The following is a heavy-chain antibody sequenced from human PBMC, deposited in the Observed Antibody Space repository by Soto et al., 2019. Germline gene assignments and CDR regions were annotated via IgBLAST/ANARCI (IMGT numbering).Heavy chain of an antibody. V-gene: IGHV2-5*02. CDR1: GFSLSTGGVG. CDR2: IYWDNDK. Sequence: QITLKESGPTLVKPTQTLTLTCTFSGFSLSTGGVGVGWIRQPPGKALEWLALIYWDNDKRYSPSLRSRLTVTKATSKNQXXLXMXXMDPVDTATYYCVHSRCGGDCLRSYSSHYYYGMDVWGQGTTVTVFS. CDR3: VHSRCGGDCLRSYSSHYYYGMDV. J-gene: IGHJ6*02. D-gene: IGHD2-21*02.